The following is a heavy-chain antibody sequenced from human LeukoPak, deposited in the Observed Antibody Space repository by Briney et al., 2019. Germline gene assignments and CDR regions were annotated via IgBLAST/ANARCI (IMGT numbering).Heavy chain of an antibody. CDR1: GGSISSSNW. V-gene: IGHV4-4*02. CDR2: IYHSGST. Sequence: SETLSLTCAVSGGSISSSNWWSWVRQPPGKGLEWIGEIYHSGSTNYNPSLKSRVTISVDKSKNQFSLKLSSVTAADTAVYYCARVALVLDNWNRDYYYYYMDVWGKGTTVTVSS. D-gene: IGHD1-20*01. CDR3: ARVALVLDNWNRDYYYYYMDV. J-gene: IGHJ6*03.